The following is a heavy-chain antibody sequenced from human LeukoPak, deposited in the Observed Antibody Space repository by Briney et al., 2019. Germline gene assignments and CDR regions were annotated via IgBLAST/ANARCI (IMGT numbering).Heavy chain of an antibody. V-gene: IGHV3-30*02. J-gene: IGHJ4*02. CDR3: ARRAGAYSHPYDY. CDR2: IRYDGSNK. D-gene: IGHD4/OR15-4a*01. Sequence: GGSLRLSCAASGFAFSSYGMHWVRQAPGKGLEWVAFIRYDGSNKYYADSVKGRFTISRDNSKNTLYLQMNSLRAEDTAVYYCARRAGAYSHPYDYWGQGTLVTVSS. CDR1: GFAFSSYG.